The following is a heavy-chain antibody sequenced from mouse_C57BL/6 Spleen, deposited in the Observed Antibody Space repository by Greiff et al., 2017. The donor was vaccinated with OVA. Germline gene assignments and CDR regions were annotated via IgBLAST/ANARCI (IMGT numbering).Heavy chain of an antibody. D-gene: IGHD2-2*01. CDR2: IDPSDSYT. CDR3: AIGYEEAY. Sequence: VQLQQPGAELVKPGASVKLSCKASGYTFTSYWMQWVKQRPGQGLEWIGEIDPSDSYTNYNQKFKGKATLTVDTSSSTAYMQLRSLTSEDSAVYCCAIGYEEAYWGQGTLVTVSA. CDR1: GYTFTSYW. J-gene: IGHJ3*01. V-gene: IGHV1-50*01.